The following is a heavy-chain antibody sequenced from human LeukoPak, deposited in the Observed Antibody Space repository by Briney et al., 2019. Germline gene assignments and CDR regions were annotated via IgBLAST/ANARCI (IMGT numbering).Heavy chain of an antibody. V-gene: IGHV4-59*11. J-gene: IGHJ3*02. CDR2: ISYIGST. CDR1: TDSFSSHY. D-gene: IGHD4-17*01. Sequence: LETLSLTCAVSTDSFSSHYWSWIRQPPGKGLEWIGYISYIGSTNYNPSLKSRVTISIDTSKNQFSLKLRSVTAADTAVYYCARDLITVTKGFDIWGQGTMVSVSS. CDR3: ARDLITVTKGFDI.